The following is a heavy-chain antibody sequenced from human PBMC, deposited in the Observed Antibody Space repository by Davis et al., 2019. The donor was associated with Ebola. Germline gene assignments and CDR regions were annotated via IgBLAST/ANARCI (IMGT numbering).Heavy chain of an antibody. CDR1: GFTFSSYA. V-gene: IGHV3-30-3*01. D-gene: IGHD1-26*01. CDR2: ISYDGSNK. J-gene: IGHJ6*02. CDR3: AKDKESYSYYYYGVDV. Sequence: GESLKISCAASGFTFSSYAMHWVRQAPGKGLEWVAVISYDGSNKYYADSVKGRFTISRDNSKNTLYLQMNSLRAEDTAVYYCAKDKESYSYYYYGVDVWGQGTTVTVSS.